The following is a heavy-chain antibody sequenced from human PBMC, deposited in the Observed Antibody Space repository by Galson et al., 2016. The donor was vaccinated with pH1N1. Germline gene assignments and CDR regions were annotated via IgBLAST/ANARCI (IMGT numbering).Heavy chain of an antibody. D-gene: IGHD3-16*01. CDR1: GLVYSDYW. Sequence: SLRLSCAASGLVYSDYWMTWVRQAPGKGLGWVGNINQHGSKINYGDSVKGRFTISRDNAKDSLFLQMTSLRADDSAVYYCARDRTYSESNTYYDLFDIWGQGTMVTVSS. CDR2: INQHGSKI. CDR3: ARDRTYSESNTYYDLFDI. J-gene: IGHJ3*02. V-gene: IGHV3-7*03.